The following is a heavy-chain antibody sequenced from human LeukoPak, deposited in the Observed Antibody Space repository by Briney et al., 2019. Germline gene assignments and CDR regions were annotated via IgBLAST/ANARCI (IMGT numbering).Heavy chain of an antibody. CDR2: IIPIFGTA. V-gene: IGHV1-69*13. D-gene: IGHD3-22*01. CDR3: ASTGDYYDSSGYYPSYFDY. CDR1: GGTFSSYA. J-gene: IGHJ4*02. Sequence: ASVKVSCTASGGTFSSYAISWVRQAPGQGLEWMGGIIPIFGTANYAQKFQGRVTITADESTSTAYMELSSLRSEDTAVYYCASTGDYYDSSGYYPSYFDYRGQGTLVTVSS.